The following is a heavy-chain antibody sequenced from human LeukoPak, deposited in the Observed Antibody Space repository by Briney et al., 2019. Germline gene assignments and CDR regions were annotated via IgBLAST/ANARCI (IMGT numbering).Heavy chain of an antibody. J-gene: IGHJ4*02. Sequence: SETLSLTCTASGGTISSYYWSWIRQPPGKGLEWIGYIYYSGSTNYNPSLKSRVTISVDTSKNQISLKLSSVTAADTAVYYCARVEEQLVRWGQGTLVTVSS. D-gene: IGHD6-6*01. CDR2: IYYSGST. CDR1: GGTISSYY. CDR3: ARVEEQLVR. V-gene: IGHV4-59*01.